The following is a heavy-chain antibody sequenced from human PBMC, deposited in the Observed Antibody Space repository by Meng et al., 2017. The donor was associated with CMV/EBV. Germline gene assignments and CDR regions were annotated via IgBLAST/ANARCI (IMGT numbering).Heavy chain of an antibody. D-gene: IGHD3-22*01. CDR3: ARDASFYYDSTGYHSDY. J-gene: IGHJ4*02. V-gene: IGHV1-18*01. CDR1: GYNFNTVG. Sequence: QVQQVQSGPEVKKSGASVKVSIKAAGYNFNTVGISWVRQAPGQGLEWMGWISGYNGVTNYAPKMQGKVTMTTDPSTSTAYLELRSLRSDDTAVYFCARDASFYYDSTGYHSDYWGQGTLVTVSS. CDR2: ISGYNGVT.